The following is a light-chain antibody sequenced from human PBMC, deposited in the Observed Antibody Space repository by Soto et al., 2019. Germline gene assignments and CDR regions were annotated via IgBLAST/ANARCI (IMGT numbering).Light chain of an antibody. CDR3: QYYNVYCWT. CDR2: KTS. V-gene: IGKV1-5*03. J-gene: IGKJ1*01. CDR1: QTISSW. Sequence: DIPLTQSPSTLSASVGDRVTITCRASQTISSWLAWYQQKPGKAPNLLIYKTSNLESGVHSRLSGSGSGTDFTLTVSSLQPDDFETYYCQYYNVYCWTFGQGTKVEIK.